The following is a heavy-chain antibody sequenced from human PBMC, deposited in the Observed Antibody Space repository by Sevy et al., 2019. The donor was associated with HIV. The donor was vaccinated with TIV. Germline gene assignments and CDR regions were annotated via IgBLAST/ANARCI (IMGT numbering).Heavy chain of an antibody. V-gene: IGHV4-38-2*01. CDR1: GFSISNNFN. CDR2: IYHSGTT. CDR3: ARGRRPETNYFCMDV. D-gene: IGHD3-3*01. Sequence: SETLSLTCDVSGFSISNNFNWGWLRQPPGEGVGWIGSIYHSGTTYYSPSLNSRVTMSVDKSNNQFALRWTSVTAADTAVYYCARGRRPETNYFCMDVWGKGTTVTVSS. J-gene: IGHJ6*03.